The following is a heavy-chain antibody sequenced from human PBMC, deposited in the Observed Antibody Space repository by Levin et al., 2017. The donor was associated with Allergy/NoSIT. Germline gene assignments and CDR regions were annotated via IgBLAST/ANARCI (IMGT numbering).Heavy chain of an antibody. D-gene: IGHD5-24*01. J-gene: IGHJ6*03. CDR1: GASISSNY. Sequence: SQTLSLTCTVSGASISSNYWSWLRQPPGRGLEWIGFFYYSGRTNYNPSLKSRVTISVDTSKNQFSLTVSSVTAADTAVYYCARHLGWREYMDVWGKGTTVTVSS. CDR3: ARHLGWREYMDV. V-gene: IGHV4-59*08. CDR2: FYYSGRT.